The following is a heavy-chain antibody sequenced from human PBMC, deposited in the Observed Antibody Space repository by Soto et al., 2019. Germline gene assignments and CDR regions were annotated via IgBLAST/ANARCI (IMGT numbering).Heavy chain of an antibody. V-gene: IGHV3-21*01. CDR2: ISSSSSYI. D-gene: IGHD4-17*01. CDR1: GFTFSSYS. Sequence: EVQLVESGGGLVKPGGSLRLSCAASGFTFSSYSMNWVRKAPGKGLEWVSSISSSSSYIYYADSVKSRFTIARDNAKNSLYLQMNSLRAEDTAVYYCARETTVTFYFDYWGQGTLITVSS. CDR3: ARETTVTFYFDY. J-gene: IGHJ4*02.